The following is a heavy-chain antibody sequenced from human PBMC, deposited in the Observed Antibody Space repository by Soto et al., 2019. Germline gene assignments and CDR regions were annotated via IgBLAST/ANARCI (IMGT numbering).Heavy chain of an antibody. D-gene: IGHD3-16*01. Sequence: QVQLVQSGAEVKKPGASVKVSCKASGYSITRYGISWVRQAPGQGLEWMGWLNTDNGKTYYAQKFQGRVTMTTDTSTSIAYRELRSLTSDDTALYYCARGIKIGGVVNGVDVWGQGTTVTVSS. V-gene: IGHV1-18*01. CDR2: LNTDNGKT. CDR3: ARGIKIGGVVNGVDV. CDR1: GYSITRYG. J-gene: IGHJ6*02.